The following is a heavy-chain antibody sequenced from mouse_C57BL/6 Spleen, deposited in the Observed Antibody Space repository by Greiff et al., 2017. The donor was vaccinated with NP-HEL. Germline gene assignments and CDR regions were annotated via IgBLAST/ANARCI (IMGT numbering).Heavy chain of an antibody. D-gene: IGHD1-1*01. CDR2: INPNNGGT. Sequence: EVHLQESGPELVKPGASVKIPCKASGYTFTDYNMDWVKQSHGKSLEWIGDINPNNGGTIYNQKFKGKATLTVDKSSSTAYMELRSLTSEDTAVYYCAKAGSSYWYFDVWGTGTTVTVSS. J-gene: IGHJ1*03. CDR1: GYTFTDYN. V-gene: IGHV1-18*01. CDR3: AKAGSSYWYFDV.